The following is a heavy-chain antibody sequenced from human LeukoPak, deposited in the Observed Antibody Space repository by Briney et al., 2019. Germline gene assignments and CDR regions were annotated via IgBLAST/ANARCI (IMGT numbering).Heavy chain of an antibody. D-gene: IGHD6-19*01. J-gene: IGHJ2*01. CDR1: GGSISSYY. CDR3: ARDGSGAVAAIIPDWYFDL. CDR2: IYYSGST. Sequence: PSETLSLTCTVSGGSISSYYWSWIRQPPGKGLEWIGYIYYSGSTNYNPSLKSRVTIAVDTSKNQFSLKLSSVTAADTAVYYRARDGSGAVAAIIPDWYFDLWGRGTLVTVSS. V-gene: IGHV4-59*01.